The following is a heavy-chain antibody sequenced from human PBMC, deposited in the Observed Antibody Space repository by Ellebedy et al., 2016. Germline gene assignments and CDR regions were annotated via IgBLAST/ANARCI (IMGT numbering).Heavy chain of an antibody. Sequence: GGSLRLSCAASGFTFSSYAMSWVRQAPGKGLEWVSAISGSGGSTYYADSVKGRFTISRDNSKNTLYLQMNSLRAEDTAVYYCAKSQGVVPAAMPGEEFDPWGQGTLVTVSS. CDR3: AKSQGVVPAAMPGEEFDP. CDR2: ISGSGGST. D-gene: IGHD2-2*01. V-gene: IGHV3-23*01. J-gene: IGHJ5*02. CDR1: GFTFSSYA.